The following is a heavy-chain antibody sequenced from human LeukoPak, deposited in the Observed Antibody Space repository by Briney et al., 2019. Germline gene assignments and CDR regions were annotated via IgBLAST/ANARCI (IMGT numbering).Heavy chain of an antibody. J-gene: IGHJ6*02. Sequence: GGSLRLSCAASGFTFSSYWMHWVRQAPGKGLVWVSRIKSDGRGTTYADSVKGRFTISRDNAKNTLYLEMNSLRAEDTAVYYCARGNYYGMDVWGQGTTVTVSS. CDR1: GFTFSSYW. V-gene: IGHV3-74*01. CDR3: ARGNYYGMDV. CDR2: IKSDGRGT.